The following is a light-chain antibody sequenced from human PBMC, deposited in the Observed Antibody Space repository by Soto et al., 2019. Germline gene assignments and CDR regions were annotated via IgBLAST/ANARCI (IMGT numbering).Light chain of an antibody. Sequence: SYELTQPPSVSVSPGQTASITCSGDKLGEKYASWYQQKPGQSPVLVMYQDRKRPSGIPERFSGSNSGNTATLTISGTQAMDEADYYCQAWDSKTAGVVFGGGTKLDRP. V-gene: IGLV3-1*01. CDR3: QAWDSKTAGVV. J-gene: IGLJ2*01. CDR1: KLGEKY. CDR2: QDR.